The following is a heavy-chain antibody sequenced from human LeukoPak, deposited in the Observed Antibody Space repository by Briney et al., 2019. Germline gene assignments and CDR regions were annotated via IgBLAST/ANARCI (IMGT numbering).Heavy chain of an antibody. CDR3: ARAGYYYGSGTYYNTPHFDY. CDR1: GGSISSYY. Sequence: RTSETLSLTCTVSGGSISSYYWSWIRQPPGKGLEYVGYIYYSGSTYYNPSLKSRVTISVDTSKNQFSLKLSSVTAADTAVYYCARAGYYYGSGTYYNTPHFDYWGPGTLVTVSS. J-gene: IGHJ4*02. CDR2: IYYSGST. V-gene: IGHV4-59*01. D-gene: IGHD3-10*01.